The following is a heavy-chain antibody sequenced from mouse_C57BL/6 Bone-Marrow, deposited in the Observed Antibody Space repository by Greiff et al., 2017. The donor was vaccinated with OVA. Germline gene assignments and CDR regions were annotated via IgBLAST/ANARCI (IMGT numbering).Heavy chain of an antibody. D-gene: IGHD2-2*01. J-gene: IGHJ1*03. CDR3: ARDRGLRPSYWYFDV. V-gene: IGHV5-16*01. CDR2: INYDGSST. CDR1: GFTFSDYY. Sequence: EVKLVESEGGLVQPGSSMKLSCTASGFTFSDYYMAWVRQVPEKGLEWVANINYDGSSTYYLDSLKSRFIISRDNAKNILYLQMSSLKSEDTATYYCARDRGLRPSYWYFDVWGTGTTVTVSS.